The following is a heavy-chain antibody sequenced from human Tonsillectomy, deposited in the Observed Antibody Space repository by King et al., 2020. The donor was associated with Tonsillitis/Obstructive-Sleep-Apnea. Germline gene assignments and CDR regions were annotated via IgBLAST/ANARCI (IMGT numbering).Heavy chain of an antibody. CDR2: IFYSGST. CDR3: ARDHCSSTSCYGNYYYMDV. Sequence: VQLQESGPGLVKPSETLSLTCTVSGGSISSYYWSWIRQPPGKGLEWIGYIFYSGSTNYNPSLKSRVTISVDTSKNQFSLKLSSVTAAATAAYYCARDHCSSTSCYGNYYYMDVWGKGTTVTVSS. CDR1: GGSISSYY. V-gene: IGHV4-59*01. D-gene: IGHD2-2*01. J-gene: IGHJ6*03.